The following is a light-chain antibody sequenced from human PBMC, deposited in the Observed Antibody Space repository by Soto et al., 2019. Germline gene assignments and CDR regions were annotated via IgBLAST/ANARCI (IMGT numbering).Light chain of an antibody. CDR1: SSDIGGYNH. J-gene: IGLJ3*02. V-gene: IGLV2-14*03. CDR2: DVD. Sequence: QSALTQPTSVSGSPGQSITISCTGVSSDIGGYNHVSWYQQHPGNVPRLIIYDVDNRPLGISNRFSGSQSGNTVSLSISGLQAEDEADYYCCAYTARTTLSWVFGGGTKLTVL. CDR3: CAYTARTTLSWV.